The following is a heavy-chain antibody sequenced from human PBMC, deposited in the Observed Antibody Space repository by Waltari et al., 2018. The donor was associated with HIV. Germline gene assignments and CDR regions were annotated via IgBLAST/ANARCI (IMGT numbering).Heavy chain of an antibody. CDR3: ARGPRDNLDY. V-gene: IGHV4-34*01. J-gene: IGHJ4*02. CDR2: INDSGSP. Sequence: QVQLRQWGAGLLKPSETLSLTCAVYGGSFSGYYCSWIRHSPGKGLQWLGDINDSGSPNDNRSLKSRLTISLDTSLKQLSLKLSSLTAADAAVYYCARGPRDNLDYWGQGTLVAVSS. D-gene: IGHD1-20*01. CDR1: GGSFSGYY.